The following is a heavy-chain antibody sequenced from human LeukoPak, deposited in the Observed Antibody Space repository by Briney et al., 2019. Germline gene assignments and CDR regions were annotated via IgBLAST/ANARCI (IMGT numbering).Heavy chain of an antibody. CDR2: IYYSGST. V-gene: IGHV4-59*12. J-gene: IGHJ6*03. Sequence: SETLSLTCTVSGGSISSYYWSWIRQPPGKGLEWIGYIYYSGSTNYNPSLKSRGTISVDTSKNQFSLKLSSVTAADTAVYYCATLDYYYYYMDVWGKGTTVTISS. CDR3: ATLDYYYYYMDV. D-gene: IGHD6-6*01. CDR1: GGSISSYY.